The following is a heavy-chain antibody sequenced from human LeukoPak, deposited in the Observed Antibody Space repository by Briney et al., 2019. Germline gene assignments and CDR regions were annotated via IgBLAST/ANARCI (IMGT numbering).Heavy chain of an antibody. CDR2: ISGSGGST. J-gene: IGHJ4*02. V-gene: IGHV3-23*01. CDR3: AKDGLWFGIDY. D-gene: IGHD3-10*01. CDR1: GFTFSSYA. Sequence: PGGSLRFSFAASGFTFSSYAMSWVRQAPGKGLNWVSAISGSGGSTYYADSVKGRFTISRDNPKNTLYLQMNSLRAEDTAVYYCAKDGLWFGIDYWGQGTLVTVSS.